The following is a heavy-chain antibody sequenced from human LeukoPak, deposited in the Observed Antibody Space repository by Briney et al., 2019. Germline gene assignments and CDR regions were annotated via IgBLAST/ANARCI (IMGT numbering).Heavy chain of an antibody. CDR2: IYSGGST. D-gene: IGHD6-19*01. Sequence: PGGSLRLSCAASGFTVSSNYMSWVRQAPGKGLEWVSVIYSGGSTYYADSVKGRFTISRDNSKNTLYLQMNSLRAEDTAVYYCARGGSGWYIGWFDPWGQGTLVTVST. CDR3: ARGGSGWYIGWFDP. V-gene: IGHV3-53*01. J-gene: IGHJ5*02. CDR1: GFTVSSNY.